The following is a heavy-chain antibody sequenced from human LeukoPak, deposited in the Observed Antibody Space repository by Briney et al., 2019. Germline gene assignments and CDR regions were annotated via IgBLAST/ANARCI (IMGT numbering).Heavy chain of an antibody. CDR2: IYHSGSI. J-gene: IGHJ5*02. V-gene: IGHV4-39*07. CDR3: TREVRSAWASFDT. Sequence: SETLSLTCTVSGGSISSSSYYWGWIRQPPGKGLEWIGSIYHSGSIYYNPSLKSRVTISVDTSKNQFSLKLTSVTAADTAVYYCTREVRSAWASFDTWGQGTLVIVSS. D-gene: IGHD1-26*01. CDR1: GGSISSSSYY.